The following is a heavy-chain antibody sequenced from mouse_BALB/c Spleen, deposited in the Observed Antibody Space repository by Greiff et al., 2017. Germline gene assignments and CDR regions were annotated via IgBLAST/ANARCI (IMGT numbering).Heavy chain of an antibody. Sequence: EVQVVESGGDLVKPGGSLKLSCAASGFTFSSYGMSWVRQTPDKRLEWVATISSGGSYTYYPDSVKGRFTISRDNAKNTLYLQMSSLKSEDTAMYYCAREAMINYYFDYWGQGTTLTVSS. CDR1: GFTFSSYG. V-gene: IGHV5-6*01. CDR3: AREAMINYYFDY. J-gene: IGHJ2*01. CDR2: ISSGGSYT. D-gene: IGHD2-4*01.